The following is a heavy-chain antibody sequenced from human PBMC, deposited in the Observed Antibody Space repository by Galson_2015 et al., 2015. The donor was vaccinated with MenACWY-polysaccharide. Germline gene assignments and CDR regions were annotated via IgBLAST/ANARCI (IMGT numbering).Heavy chain of an antibody. CDR1: GFTFRNYA. D-gene: IGHD3-22*01. Sequence: SLRLSCAASGFTFRNYAMGWVRQAPGKGLEWVSSISGSGGGTYYADSVRGRFTISRDNSKNTLYLQMNSLRVEDTAIYFCAKDSGHSLGNLVYWGQGTLVTVSS. J-gene: IGHJ4*02. CDR2: ISGSGGGT. V-gene: IGHV3-23*01. CDR3: AKDSGHSLGNLVY.